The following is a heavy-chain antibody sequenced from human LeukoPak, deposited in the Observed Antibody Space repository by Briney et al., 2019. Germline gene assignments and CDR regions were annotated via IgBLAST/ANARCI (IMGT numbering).Heavy chain of an antibody. Sequence: GESLKISCKGSGYSFTSYWIGWVRQMPGKGLEWMGIIYPGDSDTRYSPSFQGQVTISADKSISTAYLQWSSLKASGTAMYYCARKYCSGGSCYWAFDYWGQGTLVTVSS. J-gene: IGHJ4*02. CDR2: IYPGDSDT. CDR1: GYSFTSYW. CDR3: ARKYCSGGSCYWAFDY. D-gene: IGHD2-15*01. V-gene: IGHV5-51*01.